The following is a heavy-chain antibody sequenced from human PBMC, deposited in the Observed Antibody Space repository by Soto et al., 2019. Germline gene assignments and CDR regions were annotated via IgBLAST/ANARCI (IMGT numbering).Heavy chain of an antibody. CDR2: IYYSGST. Sequence: SVTLSLTCTVSGGSISSYYWSWIRQPPGKGLEWIGYIYYSGSTNYNPSLKSRVTISVDTSKNQFSLKLSSVTAADTAVYYCARVAVAGTLDYWGQGTLVTVSS. CDR1: GGSISSYY. D-gene: IGHD6-19*01. V-gene: IGHV4-59*01. J-gene: IGHJ4*02. CDR3: ARVAVAGTLDY.